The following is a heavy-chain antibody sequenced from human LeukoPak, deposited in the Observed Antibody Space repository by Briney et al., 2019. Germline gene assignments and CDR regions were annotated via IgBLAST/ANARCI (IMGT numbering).Heavy chain of an antibody. CDR1: GFTVINNY. CDR2: IYSGRRT. CDR3: AMGATGEYLQY. J-gene: IGHJ1*01. Sequence: GGSLRLSCAASGFTVINNYMTWVRQAPGKGLEWVSGIYSGRRTYYADSVKGRFTISRDSSKNTLYLQMDSLRTEDTAVYYCAMGATGEYLQYWGQGTLVTVSS. D-gene: IGHD1-26*01. V-gene: IGHV3-53*01.